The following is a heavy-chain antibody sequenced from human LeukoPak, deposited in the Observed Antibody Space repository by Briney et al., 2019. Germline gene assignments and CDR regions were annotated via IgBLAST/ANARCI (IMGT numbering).Heavy chain of an antibody. CDR2: IYSGGGT. Sequence: ETLSLTCTVSGGSISSSSYCWGWIRQPPGKGLEWVSVIYSGGGTYYADSVKGRFTISRDNSKNTLYLQMNSLRAEDTAVYYCARGTFSPQGSYYGHWGQGTRVTVSS. J-gene: IGHJ4*02. CDR1: GGSISSSSYC. CDR3: ARGTFSPQGSYYGH. D-gene: IGHD3-10*01. V-gene: IGHV3-53*01.